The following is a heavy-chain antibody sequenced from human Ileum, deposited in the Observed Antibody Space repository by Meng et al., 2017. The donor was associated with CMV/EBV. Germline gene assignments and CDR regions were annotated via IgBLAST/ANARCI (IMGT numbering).Heavy chain of an antibody. V-gene: IGHV3-53*01. Sequence: GESLKISCAGSGVSVITSNMTWVRQAPGKGLEWVSAIYSGGRTYYADSVKGRFTISRDNSKNMMYLQMNSLRAEETAVYYCAKKYTGGFDYWGQGTLVTVSS. CDR1: GVSVITSN. CDR2: IYSGGRT. CDR3: AKKYTGGFDY. J-gene: IGHJ4*02. D-gene: IGHD7-27*01.